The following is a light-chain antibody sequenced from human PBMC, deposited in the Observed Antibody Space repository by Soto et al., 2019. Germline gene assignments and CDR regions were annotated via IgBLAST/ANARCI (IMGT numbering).Light chain of an antibody. CDR3: TSSTSSNTYV. Sequence: QSALTQPASVSGSPGQSITISCTGTSSDVGRNKYVSWYQQYPGNAPKLLIYEVSNRPSGVSDRFSGSKSDNTASLTISGLQPEDEATYFCTSSTSSNTYVFGTGTKV. V-gene: IGLV2-14*01. J-gene: IGLJ1*01. CDR2: EVS. CDR1: SSDVGRNKY.